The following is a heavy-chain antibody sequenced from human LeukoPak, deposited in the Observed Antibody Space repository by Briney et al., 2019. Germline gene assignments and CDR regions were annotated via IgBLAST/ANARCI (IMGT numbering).Heavy chain of an antibody. D-gene: IGHD3-22*01. J-gene: IGHJ4*02. CDR3: ARRNYYDSSGYPPLDY. V-gene: IGHV3-23*01. CDR2: ISGSGGST. Sequence: PGGSLRLSCAASGFTFSSYAMSWVRQAPGKGLEWVSAISGSGGSTYYADSVKGRFTISRDNSKNTLYLQMNSLRAEDTAVYYCARRNYYDSSGYPPLDYWGQGTLVTVSS. CDR1: GFTFSSYA.